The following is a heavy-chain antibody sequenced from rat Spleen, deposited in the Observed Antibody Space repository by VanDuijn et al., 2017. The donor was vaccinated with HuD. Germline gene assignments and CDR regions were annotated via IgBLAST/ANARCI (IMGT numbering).Heavy chain of an antibody. D-gene: IGHD3-1*01. CDR3: ARGPPFDY. CDR1: GFPFSNYG. V-gene: IGHV5-22*01. CDR2: INYEGRSI. J-gene: IGHJ2*01. Sequence: EVQLVESGGGLVQPGRSLKLSCAASGFPFSNYGMAWVRQAPKKGLEWVASINYEGRSIYYGDSVKGRFTIFRDNAKSTLYLQMNSLRSEDTATYYCARGPPFDYWGQGVMVTVSS.